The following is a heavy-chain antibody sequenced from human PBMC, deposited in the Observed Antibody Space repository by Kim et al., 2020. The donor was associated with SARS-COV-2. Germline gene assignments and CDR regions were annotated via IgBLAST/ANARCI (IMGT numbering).Heavy chain of an antibody. D-gene: IGHD6-6*01. CDR1: GLTFSDCD. CDR3: ARDDGAAARWSGMDV. Sequence: GGSLRLSCAASGLTFSDCDMNWVRQAPGKGLEWVSYISRSSSHICYAGSVRGRFTISRDNAKNSLYLQMDSLRAEDTAVYYCARDDGAAARWSGMDVWGQGTTVTVSS. V-gene: IGHV3-21*01. CDR2: ISRSSSHI. J-gene: IGHJ6*02.